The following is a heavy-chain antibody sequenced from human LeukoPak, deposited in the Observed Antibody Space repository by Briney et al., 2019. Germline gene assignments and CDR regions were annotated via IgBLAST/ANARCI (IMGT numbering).Heavy chain of an antibody. CDR3: ARTRYYDSSGYTALGY. CDR2: ISAYNGNT. Sequence: ASVKVSCKASGYTFTSYGISWVRQAPGQGLEWMGWISAYNGNTNYAQKLQGRVTMTTDTSTSTAYMELRSLRSDDTAVYYCARTRYYDSSGYTALGYWGQGTLVTVSS. J-gene: IGHJ4*02. CDR1: GYTFTSYG. D-gene: IGHD3-22*01. V-gene: IGHV1-18*01.